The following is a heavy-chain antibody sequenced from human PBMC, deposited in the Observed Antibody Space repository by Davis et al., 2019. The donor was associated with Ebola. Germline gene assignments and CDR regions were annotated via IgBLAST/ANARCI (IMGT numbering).Heavy chain of an antibody. Sequence: AASVKVSCKASGYSFAAHYIHWVRQAPGQGLEWMGRINPNSGGTNYAQKFQGRVTMTRDTSISTAYMELSRLRSDDTVVYYCARGGSSSFPYYYYGMDVWGQGTTVTVSS. V-gene: IGHV1-2*05. J-gene: IGHJ6*02. CDR1: GYSFAAHY. CDR3: ARGGSSSFPYYYYGMDV. CDR2: INPNSGGT. D-gene: IGHD6-6*01.